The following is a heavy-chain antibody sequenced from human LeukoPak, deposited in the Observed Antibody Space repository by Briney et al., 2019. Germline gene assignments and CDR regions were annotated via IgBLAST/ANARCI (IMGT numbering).Heavy chain of an antibody. D-gene: IGHD1-26*01. CDR1: GFTFGSYA. CDR3: VKGNSGSYPAHRRFVY. CDR2: LGGSGTST. Sequence: GGSLRLSCAASGFTFGSYAMSWARQAPGKGLEWVSILGGSGTSTYYAVSVKGRFTISRDNSKDTLYLQMNSLRVEDTAVYYCVKGNSGSYPAHRRFVYWGLGTLVTVSS. V-gene: IGHV3-23*01. J-gene: IGHJ4*02.